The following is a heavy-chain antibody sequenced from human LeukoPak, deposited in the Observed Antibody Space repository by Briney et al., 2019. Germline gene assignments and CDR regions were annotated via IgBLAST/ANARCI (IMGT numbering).Heavy chain of an antibody. Sequence: GGSLRLSCAASGSTFTNAWMNWVRQAPGKGLEWVGLIKSKTHGGTADYAAPVKGRFTISRDDSKNTLYLQMNSLRAEDTAVYYCAKEVGTYGSDWYFDLWGRGTLVSVSA. CDR1: GSTFTNAW. J-gene: IGHJ2*01. V-gene: IGHV3-15*01. CDR3: AKEVGTYGSDWYFDL. CDR2: IKSKTHGGTA. D-gene: IGHD3-10*01.